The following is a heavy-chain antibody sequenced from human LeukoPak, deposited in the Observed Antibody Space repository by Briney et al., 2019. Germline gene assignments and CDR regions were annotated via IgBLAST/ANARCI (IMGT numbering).Heavy chain of an antibody. Sequence: TGGSLRLSCAASGFTFSSHWMHWVRQAPGKGLVWVSRISSDGSSTSFADSVKGRFTISRDNAENTLYLHMNSLRAEDTAVYYCANDAIVVVPAAILRGGYFDYWGQGTLVTVSS. CDR1: GFTFSSHW. J-gene: IGHJ4*02. V-gene: IGHV3-74*01. CDR3: ANDAIVVVPAAILRGGYFDY. D-gene: IGHD2-2*02. CDR2: ISSDGSST.